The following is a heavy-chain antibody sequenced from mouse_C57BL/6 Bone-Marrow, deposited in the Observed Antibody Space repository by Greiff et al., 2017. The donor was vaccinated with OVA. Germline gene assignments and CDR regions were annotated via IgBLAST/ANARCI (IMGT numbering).Heavy chain of an antibody. CDR1: GYTFTSSG. D-gene: IGHD2-1*01. CDR3: ARSYGNYVY. J-gene: IGHJ3*01. Sequence: QVQLQQSGAELARPGASVKLSCKASGYTFTSSGISWVKQRTGQGLEWIGEIYPRSGNTYYNEKFKGKATLTADKSSSTAYMELRSLTSEDSAVYFCARSYGNYVYWGQGTLVTVSA. V-gene: IGHV1-81*01. CDR2: IYPRSGNT.